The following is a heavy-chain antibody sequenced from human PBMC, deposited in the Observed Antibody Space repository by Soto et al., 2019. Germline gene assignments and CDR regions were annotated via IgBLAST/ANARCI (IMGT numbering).Heavy chain of an antibody. CDR1: GFLFGSDA. CDR2: IRDSGGRT. CDR3: ARLRVTAAVARGYFDS. J-gene: IGHJ4*02. D-gene: IGHD2-21*02. V-gene: IGHV3-23*01. Sequence: EVRLLESGGGLVQPGGSLRLSCAASGFLFGSDAMAWVRQAPGKGLEWVAGIRDSGGRTDYADSVKGRFTISRDNSKDTLSLEMKNLRAEDTALYFCARLRVTAAVARGYFDSWGQGTLVTVSS.